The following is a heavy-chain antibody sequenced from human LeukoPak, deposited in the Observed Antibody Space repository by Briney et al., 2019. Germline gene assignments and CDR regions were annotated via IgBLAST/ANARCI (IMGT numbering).Heavy chain of an antibody. CDR1: GYTFTSYA. CDR3: AREEQGILTGYYGFDY. D-gene: IGHD3-9*01. Sequence: GASVKVSCKASGYTFTSYAMHWVRQAPGQRIEWMGWINAGNGNTKYSQKFQGRVTITRDTSASTAYMELSGLRSEDTAVYYCAREEQGILTGYYGFDYWGQGTLVTVSS. CDR2: INAGNGNT. V-gene: IGHV1-3*01. J-gene: IGHJ4*02.